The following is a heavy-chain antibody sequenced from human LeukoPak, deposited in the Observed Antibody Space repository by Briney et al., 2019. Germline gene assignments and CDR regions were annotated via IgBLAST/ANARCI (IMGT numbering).Heavy chain of an antibody. CDR3: AKGRYAGPDAFDI. V-gene: IGHV3-23*01. CDR2: ISGSGGST. Sequence: GGSLRLSCAASGFTFSSYAMSWVRQAPGKGLEWVSAISGSGGSTYYADSVKGRFTISGDNSKNTLYLQMNSLRAEDTAVYYCAKGRYAGPDAFDIWGQGTMVTVSS. CDR1: GFTFSSYA. J-gene: IGHJ3*02. D-gene: IGHD2-2*01.